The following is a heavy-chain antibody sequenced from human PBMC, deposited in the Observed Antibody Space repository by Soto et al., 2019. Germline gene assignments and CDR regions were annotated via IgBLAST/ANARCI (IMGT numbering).Heavy chain of an antibody. D-gene: IGHD6-19*01. V-gene: IGHV1-2*02. J-gene: IGHJ6*02. Sequence: SVKVSCKASGYTFSGYYMHWVRQAPGQGLEWMGWINPNSGGTNYAQKFQGRVTMTRDTSISTAYMELSRLRSDDTAVYYCARDRGSGWYLTYYYYGMDVWGQGTTVTVSS. CDR1: GYTFSGYY. CDR2: INPNSGGT. CDR3: ARDRGSGWYLTYYYYGMDV.